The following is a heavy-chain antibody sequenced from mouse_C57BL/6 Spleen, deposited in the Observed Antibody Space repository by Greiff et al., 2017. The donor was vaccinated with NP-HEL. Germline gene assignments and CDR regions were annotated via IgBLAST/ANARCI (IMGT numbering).Heavy chain of an antibody. CDR3: ASPHGNYAMDY. J-gene: IGHJ4*01. Sequence: QVQLQQPGAELVRPGTSVKLSCKASGYTFTSYWMHWVKQRPGQGLEWIGVIDPSDSYTNYNQKFKGKATLTVDTSSSTAYMQLSSLTSEDSSVYYCASPHGNYAMDYWGQGTSVTVSS. V-gene: IGHV1-59*01. CDR2: IDPSDSYT. D-gene: IGHD6-1*01. CDR1: GYTFTSYW.